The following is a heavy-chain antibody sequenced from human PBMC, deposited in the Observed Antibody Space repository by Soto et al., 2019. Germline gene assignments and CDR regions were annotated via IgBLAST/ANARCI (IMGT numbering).Heavy chain of an antibody. Sequence: EVQLVESGGSLVQPGGSLRLSCEASGFTFSTFWMHWVRQAPGKGLVWVSRINSDGSSTNYADSVKGRVTISRDNAKNTLYLQLNSLRPEDTAVYYCARDFEYWGQGTLVTVSS. CDR1: GFTFSTFW. V-gene: IGHV3-74*01. J-gene: IGHJ4*02. CDR3: ARDFEY. CDR2: INSDGSST.